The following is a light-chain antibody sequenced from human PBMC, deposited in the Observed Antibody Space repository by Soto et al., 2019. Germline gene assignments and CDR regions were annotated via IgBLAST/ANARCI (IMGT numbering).Light chain of an antibody. V-gene: IGKV3-20*01. CDR3: QQYGSSGT. J-gene: IGKJ1*01. CDR1: QSVSNNY. CDR2: GAS. Sequence: LTLSACTLSMSKEERATLSCRASQSVSNNYLAWYQQKPGQAPRLLIYGASNRATGIPDRFSGSGSGTDFTLTISRLEPEDFAVYYCQQYGSSGTFGQGTKVDIK.